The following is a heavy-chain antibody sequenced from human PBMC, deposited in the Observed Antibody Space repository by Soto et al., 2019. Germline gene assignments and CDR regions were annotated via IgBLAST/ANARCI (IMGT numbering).Heavy chain of an antibody. CDR3: ARGLAADGA. Sequence: QVQLVQSGAEVKKPGASVKVSCTASGYTFTHYSIHWVRHAPGQRLEWMGFINAGSGNTKYSQTFQRRLTFTKDTSASTAYMDLSSLRYEDTAIYYCARGLAADGAWGQGTLVTVSS. J-gene: IGHJ5*02. CDR2: INAGSGNT. CDR1: GYTFTHYS. V-gene: IGHV1-3*01. D-gene: IGHD2-8*01.